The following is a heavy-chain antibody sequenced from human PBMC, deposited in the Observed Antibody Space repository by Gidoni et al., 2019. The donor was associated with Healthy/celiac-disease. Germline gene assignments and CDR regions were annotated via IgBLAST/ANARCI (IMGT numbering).Heavy chain of an antibody. V-gene: IGHV4-31*01. CDR1: GGSISGGGYY. CDR2: IYYSWST. J-gene: IGHJ6*02. CDR3: ASGTITMVRGVIAHYYYYYYGMDV. D-gene: IGHD3-10*01. Sequence: QVQLQESGPGLVKPSQTLSLTCTVSGGSISGGGYYWSWIRQHPGKGLEWIGYIYYSWSTYYNPSLKSLVTISVDTSKNQFSLKLSSVTAADTAVYYCASGTITMVRGVIAHYYYYYYGMDVWGQGTTVTVSS.